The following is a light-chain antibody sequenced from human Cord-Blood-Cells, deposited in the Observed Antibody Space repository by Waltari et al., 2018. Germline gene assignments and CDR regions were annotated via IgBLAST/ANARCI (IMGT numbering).Light chain of an antibody. CDR3: SSYTSSSTLV. V-gene: IGLV2-14*03. CDR2: DVS. Sequence: QSALTQPASVSGSPGQSITISCTGTSSDVGGYNYVSWYQQHPDKAPNRMIYDVSNRPLGVSNRFSGSKSGNTASLTISGLQAEDEADYYCSSYTSSSTLVFGGGTKLTVL. CDR1: SSDVGGYNY. J-gene: IGLJ3*02.